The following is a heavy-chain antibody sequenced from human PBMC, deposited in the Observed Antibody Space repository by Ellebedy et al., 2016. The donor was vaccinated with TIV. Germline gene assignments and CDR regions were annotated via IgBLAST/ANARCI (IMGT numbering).Heavy chain of an antibody. D-gene: IGHD3-22*01. Sequence: SVKVSCXASGGTFSSYAISWVRQAPGQGLEWMGGIIPIFGTANYAQKFQGRVTITADESTSTAYMELSSLRSEDTAVYYCARDAPYYYDSSGYLGLDYWGQGTLVTVSS. J-gene: IGHJ4*02. CDR1: GGTFSSYA. CDR3: ARDAPYYYDSSGYLGLDY. V-gene: IGHV1-69*13. CDR2: IIPIFGTA.